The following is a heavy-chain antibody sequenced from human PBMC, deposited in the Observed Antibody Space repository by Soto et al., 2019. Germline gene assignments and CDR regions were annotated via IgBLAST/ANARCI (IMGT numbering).Heavy chain of an antibody. J-gene: IGHJ6*02. D-gene: IGHD2-2*01. Sequence: EVQLVESGGGLVQPGGSPRLSCAASGFTFSSYEMNWVRQAPGKGLEWVSYISSSGSTIYYADSVKGRFTISRDNAKNSLYLQMNSLRAEDTAVYYCARDKFRYQLLRGYYYYGMDVWGQGTTVTVSS. V-gene: IGHV3-48*03. CDR2: ISSSGSTI. CDR1: GFTFSSYE. CDR3: ARDKFRYQLLRGYYYYGMDV.